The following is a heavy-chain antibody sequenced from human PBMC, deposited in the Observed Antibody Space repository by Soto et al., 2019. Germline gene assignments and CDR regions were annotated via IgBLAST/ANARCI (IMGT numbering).Heavy chain of an antibody. J-gene: IGHJ4*02. CDR1: GFTFSDHY. CDR2: TRNRAYSYNT. CDR3: ASGQGYSCSGGCLHYCIDY. V-gene: IGHV3-72*01. D-gene: IGHD2-15*01. Sequence: EVQLVESGGGLVQPGGSLRLSCAASGFTFSDHYMDWVRQAPGKGLEWVGRTRNRAYSYNTEYAASVKGRFTISRDDSKNSLYLQMNRQKTEDTAVYYCASGQGYSCSGGCLHYCIDYWGQGTLVTVSS.